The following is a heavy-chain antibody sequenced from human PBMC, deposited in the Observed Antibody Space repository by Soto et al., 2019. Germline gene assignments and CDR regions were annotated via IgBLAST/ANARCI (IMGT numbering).Heavy chain of an antibody. J-gene: IGHJ6*02. CDR3: VKDRDSNSWPSRDV. V-gene: IGHV1-18*01. Sequence: QVHLVQSGAEVKKPGASVNVSCKTSGYTFTRNGISWVRQAPGQGLEWMGSISPNSGNTRYAQKLQDRVIMTTDTATSTAYMELRSLRSDDTAVYYCVKDRDSNSWPSRDVWGPGTTVTVSS. CDR2: ISPNSGNT. D-gene: IGHD3-22*01. CDR1: GYTFTRNG.